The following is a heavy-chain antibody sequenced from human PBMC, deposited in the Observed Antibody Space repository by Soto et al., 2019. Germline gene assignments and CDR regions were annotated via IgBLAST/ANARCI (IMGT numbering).Heavy chain of an antibody. J-gene: IGHJ4*02. CDR2: INPSGGST. Sequence: QVQLVQSGAEVRKPGASVKVSCKASGYPFTSYYLYWVRQAPGQGLEWMGIINPSGGSTDYAQNLQGRVTMTRDTSTSTVYMELSGLKSEDTAIYFCARVAAVAGTADSWGQGTLV. D-gene: IGHD6-19*01. CDR3: ARVAAVAGTADS. V-gene: IGHV1-46*01. CDR1: GYPFTSYY.